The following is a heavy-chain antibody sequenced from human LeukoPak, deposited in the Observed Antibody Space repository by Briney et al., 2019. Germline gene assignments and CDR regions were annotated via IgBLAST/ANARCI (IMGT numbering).Heavy chain of an antibody. CDR3: ARSPVTLWFGELRYYYYYYMDV. D-gene: IGHD3-10*01. CDR1: GYTFTSYG. J-gene: IGHJ6*03. CDR2: ISAYNGNT. Sequence: ASVKVSCKASGYTFTSYGISWVRQAPGQGLERMGWISAYNGNTNYAQKLQGRVTMTTDTSTSTAYMELRSLRSDDTAVYYCARSPVTLWFGELRYYYYYYMDVWGKGTTVTVSS. V-gene: IGHV1-18*01.